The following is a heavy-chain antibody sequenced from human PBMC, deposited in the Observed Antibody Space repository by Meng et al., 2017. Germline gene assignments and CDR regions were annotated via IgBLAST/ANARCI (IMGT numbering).Heavy chain of an antibody. Sequence: QVKLVQHGSELRKPGASVKVSCKASGYTLPSYAINWLRQAPGQGLQWMGWIDTKTGNPTYVPGFTGRLVFSLDTSVSTAYLQISGLKADDTAVYYCTRDGYSDCSRTSCFDSWGQGTLVTVSS. CDR1: GYTLPSYA. J-gene: IGHJ4*02. V-gene: IGHV7-4-1*02. CDR2: IDTKTGNP. D-gene: IGHD2-2*01. CDR3: TRDGYSDCSRTSCFDS.